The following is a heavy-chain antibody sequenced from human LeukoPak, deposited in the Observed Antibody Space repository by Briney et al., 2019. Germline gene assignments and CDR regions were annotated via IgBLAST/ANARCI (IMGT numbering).Heavy chain of an antibody. V-gene: IGHV3-30-3*01. CDR3: AVRAYYSGSGSYYNPFDY. Sequence: GRSLRLSRAASGFTFSIYAMHWVRQAPGRGLEWWAVRSYDGSNKYYADSLKDRFTISRDNSENTLFLQMNSLRAEDTAVYYCAVRAYYSGSGSYYNPFDYWGQGTLVTVSS. CDR2: RSYDGSNK. D-gene: IGHD3-10*01. CDR1: GFTFSIYA. J-gene: IGHJ4*02.